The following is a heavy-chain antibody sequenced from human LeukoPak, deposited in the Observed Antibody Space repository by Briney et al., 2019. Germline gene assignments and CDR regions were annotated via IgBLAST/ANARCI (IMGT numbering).Heavy chain of an antibody. CDR2: IHHGGST. J-gene: IGHJ4*02. D-gene: IGHD3-9*01. CDR1: GDSINNNIW. V-gene: IGHV4-4*02. Sequence: SEILSLTCAVSGDSINNNIWWTWVRQPPGKGLEWIGEIHHGGSTNYKPSLKSRVTISVDKSKNQFSLKLTSVTAADTAIYYCARKSATDYYETDYWGQGALVTVSS. CDR3: ARKSATDYYETDY.